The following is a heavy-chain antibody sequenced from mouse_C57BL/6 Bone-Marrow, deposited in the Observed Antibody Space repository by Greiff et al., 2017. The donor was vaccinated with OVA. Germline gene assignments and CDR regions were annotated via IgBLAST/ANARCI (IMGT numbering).Heavy chain of an antibody. CDR3: ARDTHYYDSSRWYFDV. Sequence: EVQRVESGGGLVKPGGSLKLSCAASGFTFSSYAMSWVRQTPEKRLEWVATISDGGSSTYYPHNVKGRFPISSDPAKNNLYLQMSHLKSEDTAMYYCARDTHYYDSSRWYFDVWGTWTTVTVSS. CDR2: ISDGGSST. J-gene: IGHJ1*03. CDR1: GFTFSSYA. V-gene: IGHV5-4*01. D-gene: IGHD1-1*01.